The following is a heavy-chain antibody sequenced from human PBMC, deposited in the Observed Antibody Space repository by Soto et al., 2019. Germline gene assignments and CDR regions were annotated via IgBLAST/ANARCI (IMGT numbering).Heavy chain of an antibody. CDR3: ARDQDTSSQFTWLAP. V-gene: IGHV3-33*01. CDR1: GVTFTNHG. J-gene: IGHJ5*02. CDR2: LWYDGIKK. D-gene: IGHD2-2*01. Sequence: GGSLRLSCTASGVTFTNHGIRCVRQAPGKGLEWVAILWYDGIKKNFADSVKGRFTVSRDNSKNTVYLQMNSLRAEDTAMYYCARDQDTSSQFTWLAPWGQGTLVTVSS.